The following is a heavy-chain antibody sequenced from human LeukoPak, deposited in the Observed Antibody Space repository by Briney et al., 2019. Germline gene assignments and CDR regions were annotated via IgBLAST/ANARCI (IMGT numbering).Heavy chain of an antibody. V-gene: IGHV4-39*07. Sequence: SETLSLTCTVSGGSISSSSYYWGWIRQPPGKGLEWIGSIYYSGSTYYNPSLKSRVTISVDTSKNQFSLKLSSVTAADTAVYYCARDWGGSYRDAFDIWGQGTMVTVSS. J-gene: IGHJ3*02. CDR1: GGSISSSSYY. CDR3: ARDWGGSYRDAFDI. D-gene: IGHD1-26*01. CDR2: IYYSGST.